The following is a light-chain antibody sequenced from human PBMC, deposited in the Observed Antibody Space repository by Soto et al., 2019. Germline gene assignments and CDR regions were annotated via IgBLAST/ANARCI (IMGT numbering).Light chain of an antibody. V-gene: IGLV2-8*01. Sequence: QSVLTQPPSASGSPGQSVTFSCTGTSSDVGGYNYVSWYQQHPGKAPKLMIYEVSKRPSGVPDRFSGSKSGNTASLTVSGLQAEDEADYYCSSYAGSPKRVFGTGTKVTVL. CDR1: SSDVGGYNY. CDR2: EVS. CDR3: SSYAGSPKRV. J-gene: IGLJ1*01.